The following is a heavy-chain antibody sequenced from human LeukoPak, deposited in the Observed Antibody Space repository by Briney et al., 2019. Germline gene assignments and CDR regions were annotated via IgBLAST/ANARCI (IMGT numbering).Heavy chain of an antibody. D-gene: IGHD3-22*01. CDR1: GFTFNSYW. CDR3: ATDFFDVNSNYYYIPEC. V-gene: IGHV3-7*01. Sequence: PGGSLRLSCAASGFTFNSYWMSWVRQAPGKGLEWVANIDPDGSEKQYGDSVKGRFTTSRDNAKNSLYLQMNSLRAEDTAVYYCATDFFDVNSNYYYIPECWGQGVLVTVSS. CDR2: IDPDGSEK. J-gene: IGHJ4*02.